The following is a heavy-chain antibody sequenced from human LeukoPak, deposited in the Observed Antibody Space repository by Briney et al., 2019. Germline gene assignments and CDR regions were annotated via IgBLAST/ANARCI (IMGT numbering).Heavy chain of an antibody. CDR1: GGSISSYY. V-gene: IGHV4-59*01. Sequence: SSETLSLTCTVSGGSISSYYWSWIRQPPGKGLEWIGYIYYSGSTNYNPSLKSRVTISVDTSKNQFSLKLSSVTAADTAVYYCARDPGYYGSGSYLDYWGQGTLVTVSS. CDR3: ARDPGYYGSGSYLDY. D-gene: IGHD3-10*01. CDR2: IYYSGST. J-gene: IGHJ4*02.